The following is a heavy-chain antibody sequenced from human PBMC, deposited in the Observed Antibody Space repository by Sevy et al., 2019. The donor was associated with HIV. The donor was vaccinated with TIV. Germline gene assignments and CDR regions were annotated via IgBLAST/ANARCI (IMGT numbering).Heavy chain of an antibody. CDR3: ARDLATVTSYYGMDV. D-gene: IGHD4-17*01. J-gene: IGHJ6*02. Sequence: GESLKISCAASGFTFSSYSMNWVRQAPGKGLEWVSSISSSSSYIYYADSVKGRFTIPRDNAKNSLYLQMNSLRAEDTAVYYCARDLATVTSYYGMDVWGQGTTVTVSS. V-gene: IGHV3-21*01. CDR1: GFTFSSYS. CDR2: ISSSSSYI.